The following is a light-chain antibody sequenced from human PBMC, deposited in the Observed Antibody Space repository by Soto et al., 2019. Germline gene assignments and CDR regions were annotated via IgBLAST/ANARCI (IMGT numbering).Light chain of an antibody. CDR3: SSYTDSSNYV. CDR1: SIDVGGYNY. Sequence: QSSLTQPASVSGSPGQSITISCTGTSIDVGGYNYVSWYQQQPGKAPKLMIYQVTNRPSGVSNRFSGSRSGNTASLTISGLQAEDEADYYCSSYTDSSNYVFGTGAKVSVL. CDR2: QVT. V-gene: IGLV2-14*01. J-gene: IGLJ1*01.